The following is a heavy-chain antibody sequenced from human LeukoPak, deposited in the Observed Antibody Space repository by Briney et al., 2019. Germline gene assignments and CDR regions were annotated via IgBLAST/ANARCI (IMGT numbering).Heavy chain of an antibody. CDR2: ISGSGSST. CDR3: AKVQQLVHFDY. J-gene: IGHJ4*02. D-gene: IGHD6-13*01. Sequence: GGTLRLSCAASGFTFSSYGMSWVRQAPGKGLEWVSAISGSGSSTYYAASVKGRFTISRDNSKNTLYLQMNSLRAEDTAVYYCAKVQQLVHFDYWGQGTLVTVSS. V-gene: IGHV3-23*01. CDR1: GFTFSSYG.